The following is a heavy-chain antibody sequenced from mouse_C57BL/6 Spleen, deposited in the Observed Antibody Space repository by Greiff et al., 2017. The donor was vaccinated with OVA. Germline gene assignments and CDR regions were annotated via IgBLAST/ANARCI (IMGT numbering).Heavy chain of an antibody. V-gene: IGHV1-53*01. CDR1: GYTFTSYW. Sequence: QVQLQQPGTELVKPGASVKLSCKASGYTFTSYWMHWVKQRPGQGLEWIGNINPSNGGTNYNEKFKSKATLTVDKSSSTAYMQLSSLTSEDSAVYYGARGVGLRRDRHYAMDYWGQGTSVTVSA. CDR3: ARGVGLRRDRHYAMDY. CDR2: INPSNGGT. J-gene: IGHJ4*01. D-gene: IGHD2-4*01.